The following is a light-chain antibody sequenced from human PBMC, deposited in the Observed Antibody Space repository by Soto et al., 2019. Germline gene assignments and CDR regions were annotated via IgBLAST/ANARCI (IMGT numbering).Light chain of an antibody. V-gene: IGKV1-9*01. CDR3: QQLNYYPLT. Sequence: DTQLTQSPSFLSASIGDRVSISCRASQGRRSYLAWYQQKPGKAPKLLIYGASTLHTGVPSRFSGSGSGTEFTLTISSLQPEDFATYYCQQLNYYPLTFGGGTKVEIK. J-gene: IGKJ4*01. CDR2: GAS. CDR1: QGRRSY.